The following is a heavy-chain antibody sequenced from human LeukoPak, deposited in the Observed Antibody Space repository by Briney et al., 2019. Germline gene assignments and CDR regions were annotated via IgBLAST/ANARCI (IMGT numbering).Heavy chain of an antibody. V-gene: IGHV4-34*01. CDR2: INHSGST. J-gene: IGHJ4*02. CDR1: GGSFSGYY. D-gene: IGHD3-16*01. Sequence: SETLSLTCAVYGGSFSGYYWSWIRQPPGKGLEWIGEINHSGSTNYNPSLKSRVTISVDTSKNRFSLKLSSVTAADTAVYYCARGQRGSRIDYWGQGTLVTVSS. CDR3: ARGQRGSRIDY.